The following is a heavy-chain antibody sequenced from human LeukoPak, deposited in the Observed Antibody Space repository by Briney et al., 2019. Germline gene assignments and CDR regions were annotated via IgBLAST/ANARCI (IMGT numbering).Heavy chain of an antibody. D-gene: IGHD4/OR15-4a*01. J-gene: IGHJ4*02. CDR3: ARRAGAYSHPYDY. CDR1: GFTFGVYG. CDR2: IRSKAYGATT. V-gene: IGHV3-49*03. Sequence: GVLRLSCAASGFTFGVYGMSWFRQAPAKGLEWVGFIRSKAYGATTEYAASVKGRFTISRDNAKNSLYLQMNSLRAEDTAVYYCARRAGAYSHPYDYWGQGTLVTVSS.